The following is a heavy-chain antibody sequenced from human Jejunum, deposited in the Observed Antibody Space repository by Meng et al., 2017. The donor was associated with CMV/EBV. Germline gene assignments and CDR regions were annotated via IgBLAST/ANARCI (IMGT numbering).Heavy chain of an antibody. CDR1: GFRFSTYG. CDR2: IWHSGRET. CDR3: ARDLAVGRIWFDP. V-gene: IGHV3-33*01. J-gene: IGHJ5*02. D-gene: IGHD6-19*01. Sequence: TGSGFRFSTYGFHWVRQAPGKGLEWVADIWHSGRETYYADSVRGRFTISRDDSKSTLYLQMNSLRDEDTAVYYCARDLAVGRIWFDPWGQGTLVTVSS.